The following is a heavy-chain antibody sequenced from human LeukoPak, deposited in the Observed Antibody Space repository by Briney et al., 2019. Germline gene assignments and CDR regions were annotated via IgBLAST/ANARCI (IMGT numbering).Heavy chain of an antibody. Sequence: PGGSLRLSCAASGFTFSSYSMSWVRQAPGKGLEWVSSISSSSSYIYFADSVKGRFTISRDNPKNSLYLQMNSLRAEDTAVYYCARGYWEDWYFDLWGRGSLVTVSS. J-gene: IGHJ2*01. CDR2: ISSSSSYI. CDR1: GFTFSSYS. CDR3: ARGYWEDWYFDL. D-gene: IGHD1-26*01. V-gene: IGHV3-21*01.